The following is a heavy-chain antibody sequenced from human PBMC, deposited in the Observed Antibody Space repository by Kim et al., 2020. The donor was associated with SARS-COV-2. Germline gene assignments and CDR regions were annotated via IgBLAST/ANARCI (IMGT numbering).Heavy chain of an antibody. V-gene: IGHV3-23*01. D-gene: IGHD2-2*01. Sequence: DSVKGRFTISRDNSKNTLYLQMNSLRAEDTAVYYCAKGDIVVVPAAIPDYWGQGTLVTVSS. J-gene: IGHJ4*02. CDR3: AKGDIVVVPAAIPDY.